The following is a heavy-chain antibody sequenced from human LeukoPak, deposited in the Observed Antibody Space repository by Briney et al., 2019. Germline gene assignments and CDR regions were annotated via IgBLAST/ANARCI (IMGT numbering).Heavy chain of an antibody. J-gene: IGHJ4*02. CDR1: GFRFDSFY. V-gene: IGHV3-11*04. D-gene: IGHD3-22*01. CDR2: ISASGAVP. Sequence: GGSLRLSCAASGFRFDSFYMGWIRQVPGRGLDYIALISASGAVPYYAESVKGRFTISRDNAKNSVSLQMNSLSADDTAVYYCARSLIVASEDYWGQGTLVTVSS. CDR3: ARSLIVASEDY.